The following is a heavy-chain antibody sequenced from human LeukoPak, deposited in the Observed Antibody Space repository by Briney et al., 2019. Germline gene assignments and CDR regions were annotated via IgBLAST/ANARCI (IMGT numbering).Heavy chain of an antibody. J-gene: IGHJ5*02. CDR2: IYTSGST. V-gene: IGHV4-4*07. CDR3: ARGDPFRAGWFDP. D-gene: IGHD6-13*01. Sequence: PSETLSLTCTVSGGSISTYYWSWIRQPAGKGLECIGCIYTSGSTNYNPSLKSRLAMSVDTSKTHFSLKLSSVTAADTAVYYCARGDPFRAGWFDPWGQGTLVTVSS. CDR1: GGSISTYY.